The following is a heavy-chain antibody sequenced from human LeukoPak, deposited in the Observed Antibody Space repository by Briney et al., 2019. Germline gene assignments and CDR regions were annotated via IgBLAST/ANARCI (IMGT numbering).Heavy chain of an antibody. CDR3: ARDLTHDAFDI. CDR1: GSTFSSYA. V-gene: IGHV3-30-3*01. J-gene: IGHJ3*02. Sequence: PGGSLRLSCAASGSTFSSYAMHWVRQAPGKGLEWVGVISNDGSNMYYADSVKGRFTISRDNSKKTLYLQVNSLRSEDTAVYYCARDLTHDAFDIWGQGTMVTVSS. D-gene: IGHD1-14*01. CDR2: ISNDGSNM.